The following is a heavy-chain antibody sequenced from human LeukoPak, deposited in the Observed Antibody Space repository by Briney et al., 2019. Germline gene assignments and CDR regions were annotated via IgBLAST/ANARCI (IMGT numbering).Heavy chain of an antibody. D-gene: IGHD2-15*01. CDR2: IDGSSTVT. CDR3: ARALVAAPGTKGGR. Sequence: GGSLRLSCAASGFSFSDYYMSWIRQAPGKGLEWLSYIDGSSTVTNYADSLKGQFTISRDNAKNSSYLQMNSMRPEDSAVYYCARALVAAPGTKGGRWGRGTLVTVSS. V-gene: IGHV3-11*03. J-gene: IGHJ4*02. CDR1: GFSFSDYY.